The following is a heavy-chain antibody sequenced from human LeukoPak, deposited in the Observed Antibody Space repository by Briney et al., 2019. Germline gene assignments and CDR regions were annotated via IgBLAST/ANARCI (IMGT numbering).Heavy chain of an antibody. CDR3: ARYFYDSSTYSFDY. Sequence: GGSLRLSCAASGFTFSNYAMSWVRQAPGKGLEWVSSIGSGSTTYYADSVKGRFTISRDNSKNTLFLQMNSLRAEDTAVYYCARYFYDSSTYSFDYWGQGTLVTVSS. CDR2: IGSGSTT. J-gene: IGHJ4*02. V-gene: IGHV3-23*01. CDR1: GFTFSNYA. D-gene: IGHD3-22*01.